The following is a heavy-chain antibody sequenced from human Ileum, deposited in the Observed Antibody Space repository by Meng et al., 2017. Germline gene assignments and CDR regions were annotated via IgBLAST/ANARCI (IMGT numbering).Heavy chain of an antibody. CDR3: ARDLRGGGSYYLSY. D-gene: IGHD1-26*01. Sequence: VQVGASGAEVHKPGALVKVSCKASGYTFTAFYMHWVRQAPGQGLEWMGRINPYRCDTKCAQKFQGRVTMTRDTSISTAYMELSTLTSDDTAMYYCARDLRGGGSYYLSYWGQGTLVTVSS. CDR1: GYTFTAFY. CDR2: INPYRCDT. J-gene: IGHJ4*02. V-gene: IGHV1-2*06.